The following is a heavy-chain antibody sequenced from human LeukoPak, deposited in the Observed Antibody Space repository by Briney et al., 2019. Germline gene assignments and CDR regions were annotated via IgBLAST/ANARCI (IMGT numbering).Heavy chain of an antibody. CDR3: AKVDYYGSGTYYYYYMDV. V-gene: IGHV3-30*02. D-gene: IGHD3-10*01. J-gene: IGHJ6*03. CDR2: IRYDGSNK. Sequence: PGGSLRLSCAASGFTFSSYGMHWVRQAPGKGLEWVAFIRYDGSNKYYADSVKGRFTISRDNSKNTLYLQMNSQRAEDTAVYYCAKVDYYGSGTYYYYYMDVWGKGTTVTISS. CDR1: GFTFSSYG.